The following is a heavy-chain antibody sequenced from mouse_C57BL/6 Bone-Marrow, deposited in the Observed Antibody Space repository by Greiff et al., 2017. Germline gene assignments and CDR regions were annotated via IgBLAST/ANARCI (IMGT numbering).Heavy chain of an antibody. CDR2: IDPSDSYT. V-gene: IGHV1-50*01. CDR3: ALRGTTVVWYFDV. CDR1: GYTFTSYW. D-gene: IGHD1-1*01. J-gene: IGHJ1*03. Sequence: QVQLQQPGAELVKPGASVKLSCKASGYTFTSYWMQWVQQRPGQGLEWIGEIDPSDSYTNYNQKFKGKATLTVDKSSSTAYMQLSSLTSEDSAVYYCALRGTTVVWYFDVWGTGTTVTVSS.